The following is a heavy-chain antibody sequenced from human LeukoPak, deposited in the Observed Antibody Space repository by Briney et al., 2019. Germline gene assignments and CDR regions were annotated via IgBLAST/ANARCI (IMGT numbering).Heavy chain of an antibody. CDR2: IQYDGSNE. CDR3: AKDQALQMATIRGAFDI. Sequence: GGSLRLSCAASRFTFSSYGMHGVGQAPGKGLEGVAYIQYDGSNEQYADSVKGRFSISRDNAKNSLYLQMNSLKAEDMALYCCAKDQALQMATIRGAFDIWGQGTMVTVSS. V-gene: IGHV3-30*02. J-gene: IGHJ3*02. D-gene: IGHD5-24*01. CDR1: RFTFSSYG.